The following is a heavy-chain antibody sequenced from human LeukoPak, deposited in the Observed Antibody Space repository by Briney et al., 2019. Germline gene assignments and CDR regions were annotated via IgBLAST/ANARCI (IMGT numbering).Heavy chain of an antibody. D-gene: IGHD1-26*01. V-gene: IGHV4-59*01. CDR3: ARSGSYYYYYYMDV. Sequence: SETLSLTCTVSGGSIRSYYWSWIRQPPGKGLEWIGYIYYSGSTNYNPSLKSRVTISVDTSKNQFSLKLSSVTAADTAVYYCARSGSYYYYYYMDVWGKGTTVTISS. CDR2: IYYSGST. CDR1: GGSIRSYY. J-gene: IGHJ6*03.